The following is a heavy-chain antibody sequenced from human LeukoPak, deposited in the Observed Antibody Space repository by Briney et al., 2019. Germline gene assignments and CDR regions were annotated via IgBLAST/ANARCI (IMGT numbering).Heavy chain of an antibody. V-gene: IGHV3-74*01. J-gene: IGHJ3*02. CDR3: ARSRFPDAFDI. Sequence: GGSLRLSCGASGFTFTTHWIHWVRQAPGKGLVWVSRIKPDGSDTNYADSVKGRFTISRDNAKNSLYLQLHSLRAEDTAVYYCARSRFPDAFDIWGQGTMVTVSS. CDR1: GFTFTTHW. D-gene: IGHD3-10*01. CDR2: IKPDGSDT.